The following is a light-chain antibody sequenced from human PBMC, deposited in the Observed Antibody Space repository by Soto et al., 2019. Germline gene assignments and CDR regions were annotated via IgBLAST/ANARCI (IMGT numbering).Light chain of an antibody. CDR2: GVS. Sequence: EIVLTQSPGTLSLSPGERATLSCRASQSVTSSYLGWYQQKPGQAPRLLIYGVSSRATGIPDRFSGSGSGTDCSLTISRLEPEDFAVYYCQQYGSSPITFGQGTRLEIK. CDR3: QQYGSSPIT. V-gene: IGKV3-20*01. CDR1: QSVTSSY. J-gene: IGKJ5*01.